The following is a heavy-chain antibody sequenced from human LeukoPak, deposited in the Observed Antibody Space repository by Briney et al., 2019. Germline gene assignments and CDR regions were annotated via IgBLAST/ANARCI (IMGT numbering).Heavy chain of an antibody. CDR1: GFTFNNYD. CDR3: ARDIGSGSYYWDY. V-gene: IGHV3-48*03. J-gene: IGHJ4*02. Sequence: GGSLRFSCAASGFTFNNYDMNWVRQAPGKGLEWVSYISSSGSTIYYADSVKGRFTISRDNAKNSLYLQMNSLRAEDTAVYYCARDIGSGSYYWDYWGQGTLVTVSS. CDR2: ISSSGSTI. D-gene: IGHD1-26*01.